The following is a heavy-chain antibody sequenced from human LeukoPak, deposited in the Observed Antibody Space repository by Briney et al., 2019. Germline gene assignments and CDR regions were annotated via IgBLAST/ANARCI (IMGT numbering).Heavy chain of an antibody. D-gene: IGHD2-2*01. J-gene: IGHJ5*02. V-gene: IGHV3-23*01. CDR1: GFTFSSYA. CDR3: ARVPDCSSISCKMGERFAP. CDR2: ISGSGGST. Sequence: GGSLRLSCAASGFTFSSYAMSWVRQAPGKGLEWVSAISGSGGSTYYADSVKGRFTISRDNSKNTLYLQMNSLRAEDTAVYYCARVPDCSSISCKMGERFAPWGQGTLVTVSS.